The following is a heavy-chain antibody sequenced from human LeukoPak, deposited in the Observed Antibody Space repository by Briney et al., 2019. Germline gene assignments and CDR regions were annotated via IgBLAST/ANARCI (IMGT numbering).Heavy chain of an antibody. Sequence: SETLSLTCTVSGGSISSYYWSWIRQPAGKGLEWIGRIYTSGSTNYNPSLKSRVTMSVDTSKNQFSLKLSSVTAADTAVYYCAREWIVGATNPNNWFDPWGQGTLVTVSS. CDR3: AREWIVGATNPNNWFDP. J-gene: IGHJ5*02. CDR2: IYTSGST. V-gene: IGHV4-4*07. D-gene: IGHD1-26*01. CDR1: GGSISSYY.